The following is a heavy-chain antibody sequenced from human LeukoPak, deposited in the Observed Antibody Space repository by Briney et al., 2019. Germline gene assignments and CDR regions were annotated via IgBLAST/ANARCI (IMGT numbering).Heavy chain of an antibody. V-gene: IGHV1-8*01. D-gene: IGHD1-1*01. Sequence: ASVKVSCKASGYTFTSYDVNWVRQATGQGLEWMGWMNPNSGNTGYAQKFQGRVTMTRNTSISTAYMELSSLRSEDTAVYYCARGQLEPNLAWYYYYYMDVWGKGTTVTVSS. CDR3: ARGQLEPNLAWYYYYYMDV. CDR2: MNPNSGNT. J-gene: IGHJ6*03. CDR1: GYTFTSYD.